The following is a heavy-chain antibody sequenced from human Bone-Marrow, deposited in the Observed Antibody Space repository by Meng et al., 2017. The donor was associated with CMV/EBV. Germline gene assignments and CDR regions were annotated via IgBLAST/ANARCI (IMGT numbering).Heavy chain of an antibody. CDR2: IYYSGST. CDR1: GGSINSYY. V-gene: IGHV4-59*01. D-gene: IGHD6-19*01. Sequence: SETLSLTCTVSGGSINSYYWSWIRQPPGKGLEWIGYIYYSGSTNYKPSLKSRVTISVDTSKNQFSLKLSSVTAADTAVYYCARDRGGVWSEDVWGEGTTVTLSS. CDR3: ARDRGGVWSEDV. J-gene: IGHJ6*04.